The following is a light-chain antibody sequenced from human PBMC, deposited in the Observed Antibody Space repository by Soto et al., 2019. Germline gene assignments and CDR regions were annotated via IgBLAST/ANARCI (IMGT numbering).Light chain of an antibody. J-gene: IGLJ2*01. CDR1: SSDVGGYNY. Sequence: ALTQPASVSGSPGQSITISCTGTSSDVGGYNYVSWYQQHPGKAPKLMIYDVSNRPSGVSNRFSGSKSGNTASLTISGLQAEDEADYYCSSYTSSSILFGGGTKVTVL. CDR3: SSYTSSSIL. CDR2: DVS. V-gene: IGLV2-14*01.